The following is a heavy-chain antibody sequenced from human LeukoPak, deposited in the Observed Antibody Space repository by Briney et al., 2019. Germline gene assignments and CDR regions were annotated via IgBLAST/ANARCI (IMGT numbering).Heavy chain of an antibody. J-gene: IGHJ4*02. Sequence: GGSLRLSCAASGFTISTNYMSWVRQAPGKGLEWVSVMYTGGSTYYADSVKGRFTISRDNSKNTLYLQMNSLRAEDTALYCCARAPFYYDSSGYPYFDGWGQGTLVTVSS. CDR3: ARAPFYYDSSGYPYFDG. V-gene: IGHV3-53*01. CDR2: MYTGGST. D-gene: IGHD3-22*01. CDR1: GFTISTNY.